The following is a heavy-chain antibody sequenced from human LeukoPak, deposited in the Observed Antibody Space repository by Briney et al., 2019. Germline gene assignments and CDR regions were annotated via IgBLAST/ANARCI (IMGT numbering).Heavy chain of an antibody. D-gene: IGHD5-12*01. CDR1: GFSFSTYT. V-gene: IGHV3-21*01. CDR3: TRVGGYAEDDF. J-gene: IGHJ4*02. Sequence: GGSLRLSCAASGFSFSTYTMNWVRQAPAKGLEWVSSITSSSSYIYYADSVKDRFTISRDNAKNSLYLQMNSLRAEDTAVYYCTRVGGYAEDDFWGQGTLVTVSS. CDR2: ITSSSSYI.